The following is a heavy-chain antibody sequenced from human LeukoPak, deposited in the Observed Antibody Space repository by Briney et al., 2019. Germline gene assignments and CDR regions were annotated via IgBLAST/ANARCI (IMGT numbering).Heavy chain of an antibody. J-gene: IGHJ4*02. Sequence: PGGSLRVSCEASGFRFSYYEMSWVRQAPGKGLEWLSYINSGGSGIHYAGSVNGRFTISRDNAKNSLYLQMNSLRVEDTAVYYCAAVGRAGHPGYWGQGTLVTVSS. CDR3: AAVGRAGHPGY. D-gene: IGHD2-2*01. CDR1: GFRFSYYE. V-gene: IGHV3-48*03. CDR2: INSGGSGI.